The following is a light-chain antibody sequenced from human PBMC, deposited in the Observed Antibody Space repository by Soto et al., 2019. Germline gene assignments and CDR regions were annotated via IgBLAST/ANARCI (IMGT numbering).Light chain of an antibody. CDR2: AAS. Sequence: DIQMTQSPSSLSASVGDRVTITCRASQSISSYLNWYQQNPGKAPKLLIYAASSLQSGVPSRFSGSGSGIEFTLTISSLQPEDFAAYYCQQSYSTPWTFGRGTKVEIK. CDR1: QSISSY. CDR3: QQSYSTPWT. J-gene: IGKJ1*01. V-gene: IGKV1-39*01.